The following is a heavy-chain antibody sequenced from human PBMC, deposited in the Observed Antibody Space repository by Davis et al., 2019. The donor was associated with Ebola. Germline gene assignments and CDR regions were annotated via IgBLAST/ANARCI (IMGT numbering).Heavy chain of an antibody. CDR3: ARGGGSYSLMVNRFDY. Sequence: ASVKVSCKASGYTFTSYYMHWVRQAPGQGLEWMGIINPSGGSTSYAQKFQGRVTMTRDTSTSTVYMELSSLRSEDTAVYYCARGGGSYSLMVNRFDYWGQGTLVTVSS. V-gene: IGHV1-46*01. CDR2: INPSGGST. CDR1: GYTFTSYY. D-gene: IGHD1-26*01. J-gene: IGHJ4*02.